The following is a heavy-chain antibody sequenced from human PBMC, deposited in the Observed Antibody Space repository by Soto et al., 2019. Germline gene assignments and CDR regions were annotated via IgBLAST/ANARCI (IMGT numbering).Heavy chain of an antibody. CDR3: ARGGGYYSYGMDV. D-gene: IGHD3-10*01. V-gene: IGHV4-34*01. CDR1: GGSFSGYD. J-gene: IGHJ6*02. CDR2: INHSGST. Sequence: SETLSLTCTVYGGSFSGYDCSWIRQPPGKGLEWIGEINHSGSTNYNPSLKSRVTISVDTSKNQFSLQLTSVTAADTAVYYCARGGGYYSYGMDVWGQGTTVTVSS.